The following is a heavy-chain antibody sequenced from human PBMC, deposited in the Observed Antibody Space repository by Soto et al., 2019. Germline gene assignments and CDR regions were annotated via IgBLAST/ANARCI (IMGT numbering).Heavy chain of an antibody. CDR2: IRSKAYGGTT. Sequence: GGSLRLSCTASGFTFGGYAMSWVRQAPGKGLEWVGFIRSKAYGGTTEYAASVKGRFTISRDDSKSIVFLQMNSLKTEDTAVYRWRRVDVGWDQLRGTVDYWGHGTLVTVSS. CDR3: RRVDVGWDQLRGTVDY. J-gene: IGHJ4*01. V-gene: IGHV3-49*04. D-gene: IGHD1-26*01. CDR1: GFTFGGYA.